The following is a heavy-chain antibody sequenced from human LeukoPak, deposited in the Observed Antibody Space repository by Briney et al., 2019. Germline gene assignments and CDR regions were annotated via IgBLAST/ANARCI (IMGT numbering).Heavy chain of an antibody. D-gene: IGHD3-22*01. CDR1: GFTFSSYW. CDR3: ARGGLLSSGYYPRMVDV. V-gene: IGHV3-7*01. J-gene: IGHJ6*02. Sequence: GGSLRLSCAASGFTFSSYWMSWVRQAPGKGLEWVANIKQGGSEKYYVDSVKGRFTISRDNAKNSLYLQMNSLRAEDTAVYYCARGGLLSSGYYPRMVDVWGQGTTVTVSS. CDR2: IKQGGSEK.